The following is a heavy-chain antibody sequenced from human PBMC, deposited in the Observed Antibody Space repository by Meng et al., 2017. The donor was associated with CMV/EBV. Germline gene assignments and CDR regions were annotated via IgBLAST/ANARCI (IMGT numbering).Heavy chain of an antibody. D-gene: IGHD2-2*01. CDR3: ARDRYQLLVSVGRFNWFDP. CDR2: IIPIFGTA. J-gene: IGHJ5*02. CDR1: GGTFSSYA. Sequence: SVKVSCKASGGTFSSYAISWVRQAPGQGLEWMGGIIPIFGTANYAQKFQGRVTITADESTSTAYMELSSLRSEDTAVYYCARDRYQLLVSVGRFNWFDPWGQGTLVTVSS. V-gene: IGHV1-69*13.